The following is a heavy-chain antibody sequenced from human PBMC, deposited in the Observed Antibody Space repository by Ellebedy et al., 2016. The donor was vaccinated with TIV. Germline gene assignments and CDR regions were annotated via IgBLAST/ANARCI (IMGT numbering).Heavy chain of an antibody. CDR3: ARDNDFDY. J-gene: IGHJ4*02. V-gene: IGHV3-30*01. CDR2: TSYNGRLT. CDR1: GFTLSSYT. Sequence: PGGSLRLSCAASGFTLSSYTMHRVRQASGKGLDWVAATSYNGRLTYYADSVKGRVTISRDNSRNTLFLQMNGLRDEDTVVDDCARDNDFDYWGQGTQVTVSS. D-gene: IGHD1-1*01.